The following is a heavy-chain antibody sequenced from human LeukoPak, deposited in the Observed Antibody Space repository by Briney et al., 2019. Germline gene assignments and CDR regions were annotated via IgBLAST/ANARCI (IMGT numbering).Heavy chain of an antibody. J-gene: IGHJ4*02. CDR3: AKVIGSSWYRGIDY. CDR2: ISGSGGST. D-gene: IGHD6-13*01. CDR1: GFTFSSYA. V-gene: IGHV3-23*01. Sequence: PGGSLRLSCAASGFTFSSYAMSCVRQAPGKGLEWVSAISGSGGSTYYADSVKGRFTISRDNSKNTLYLQMNSLRAEDTAVYYCAKVIGSSWYRGIDYWGQGTLVTVSS.